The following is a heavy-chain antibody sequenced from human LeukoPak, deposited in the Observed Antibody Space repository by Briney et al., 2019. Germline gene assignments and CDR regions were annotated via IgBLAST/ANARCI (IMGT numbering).Heavy chain of an antibody. CDR3: ARGGRGVIITYVSY. J-gene: IGHJ4*02. D-gene: IGHD3-10*01. CDR1: GYSISSGYY. V-gene: IGHV4-38-2*01. Sequence: SETLSLTCAVSGYSISSGYYWGWIRQPPGKGLEWIGSIYHSGSTYYNPSLKSRVTISVDTSKNQFSLKLSSVTAADTAVYYCARGGRGVIITYVSYWGQGTLVTVSS. CDR2: IYHSGST.